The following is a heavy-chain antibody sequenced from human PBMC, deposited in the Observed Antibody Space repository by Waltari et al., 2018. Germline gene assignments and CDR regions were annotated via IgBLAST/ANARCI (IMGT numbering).Heavy chain of an antibody. D-gene: IGHD5-12*01. CDR2: IHGSGRT. CDR3: ARDRGRGLYLDS. V-gene: IGHV4-4*02. Sequence: QLQLQQSGPGLVKASETLSLTCAVSGASMTDGSWWHWVRQAPGKGLEWLGQIHGSGRTNYNPSLGGRVTVSMDLSKNKFSLRMSSATAADTAVYYCARDRGRGLYLDSWGQGTLVTVSS. CDR1: GASMTDGSW. J-gene: IGHJ4*02.